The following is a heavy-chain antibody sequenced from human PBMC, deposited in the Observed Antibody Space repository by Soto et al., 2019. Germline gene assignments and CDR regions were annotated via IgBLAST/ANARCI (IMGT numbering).Heavy chain of an antibody. CDR3: ARGAVPAARYVYYYYMDV. V-gene: IGHV1-8*01. Sequence: ASVKVSCKASGYTFTSYDINWVRQATGQGLEWMGWMNPNSGNTGYAQKFQGRVTMTRNTSISTAYMELSSLRSEDTAVYYCARGAVPAARYVYYYYMDVWGKGTTVTVSS. CDR2: MNPNSGNT. J-gene: IGHJ6*03. D-gene: IGHD2-2*01. CDR1: GYTFTSYD.